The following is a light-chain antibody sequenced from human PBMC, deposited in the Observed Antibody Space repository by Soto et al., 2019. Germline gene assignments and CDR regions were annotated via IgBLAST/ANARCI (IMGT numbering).Light chain of an antibody. V-gene: IGLV2-8*01. CDR2: EVN. CDR1: NNDIGGYTY. Sequence: QSVLTQPPSASGSPGQSVTISCTGINNDIGGYTYVSWYQQLPGKAPKLIIYEVNKRPSGIPDRFSGSKSGNTASLAVSGLQPEDAAEYFCSSYSRSINYVFGTGTKVTVL. CDR3: SSYSRSINYV. J-gene: IGLJ1*01.